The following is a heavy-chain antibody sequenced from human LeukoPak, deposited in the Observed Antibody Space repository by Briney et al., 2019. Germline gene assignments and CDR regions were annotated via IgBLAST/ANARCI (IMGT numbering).Heavy chain of an antibody. D-gene: IGHD2-15*01. CDR3: ARHFCSGGSCRLFDY. Sequence: KSSETLSLTCTVSGGSISSYYWSWIRQPQGKGLEWIGYISYSGSTNYSPSLKSRVTISVDTSKNQFSLKLSSVTAADTAVYYCARHFCSGGSCRLFDYWGQGTLVTVSS. CDR2: ISYSGST. V-gene: IGHV4-59*08. J-gene: IGHJ4*02. CDR1: GGSISSYY.